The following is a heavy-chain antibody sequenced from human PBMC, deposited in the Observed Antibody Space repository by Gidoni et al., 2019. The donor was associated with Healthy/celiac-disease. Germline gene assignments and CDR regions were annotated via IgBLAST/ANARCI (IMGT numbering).Heavy chain of an antibody. D-gene: IGHD5-18*01. Sequence: VQLLESGGGLVQPGGPLRLSCAACGFTFRRYAMSWVGQVPGRGRGWGAAMSGSGGSTYYADSGKRRFTISRDNAKNTLYLQRNILRAEDTFVYYCAKGQLWLEDWGQGTLVTVSS. J-gene: IGHJ4*02. CDR1: GFTFRRYA. CDR2: MSGSGGST. V-gene: IGHV3-23*01. CDR3: AKGQLWLED.